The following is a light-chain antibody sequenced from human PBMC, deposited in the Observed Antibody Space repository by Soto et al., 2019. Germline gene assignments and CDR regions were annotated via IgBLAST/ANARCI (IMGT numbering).Light chain of an antibody. J-gene: IGLJ1*01. Sequence: QLVLTQPASVSASRGQSITISCTGTSTDIGRYDHVSWYQQHPGKAPKVLIYDVNNRPSGISNRFSGSKSGNTASLTISGLQADDEADYYCCSFTFSATYVFGAGTKLTVL. CDR1: STDIGRYDH. V-gene: IGLV2-14*03. CDR2: DVN. CDR3: CSFTFSATYV.